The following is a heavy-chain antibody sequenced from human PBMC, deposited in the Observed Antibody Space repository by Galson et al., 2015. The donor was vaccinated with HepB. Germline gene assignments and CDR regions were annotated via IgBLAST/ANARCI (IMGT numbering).Heavy chain of an antibody. D-gene: IGHD1-26*01. CDR1: GFTFSSYS. Sequence: SLRLSCAASGFTFSSYSMNWVRQAPGKGLEWVSSISSSSSYIYYADSVKGRFTISRDNAKNSLYLQMNSLRAEDTAVYYCARDHPGPTTNSGSYYEYWGQGTLVTVSS. CDR2: ISSSSSYI. CDR3: ARDHPGPTTNSGSYYEY. V-gene: IGHV3-21*01. J-gene: IGHJ4*02.